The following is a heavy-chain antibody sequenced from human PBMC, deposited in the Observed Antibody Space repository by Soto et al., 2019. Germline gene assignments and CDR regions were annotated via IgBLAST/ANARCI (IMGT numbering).Heavy chain of an antibody. J-gene: IGHJ2*01. CDR1: GFTFSSYW. D-gene: IGHD2-15*01. CDR3: ARDECSGGSCYSRYSDL. Sequence: EVQLVESGGGLVQPGGSLRLSCAASGFTFSSYWMSWVRQAPGKGLEWVANIKQDGSEKYYVDSVKGRFTISRDNAKNSLYLQMNSLRAEDTAVYYCARDECSGGSCYSRYSDLWGRGTLVTVSS. V-gene: IGHV3-7*01. CDR2: IKQDGSEK.